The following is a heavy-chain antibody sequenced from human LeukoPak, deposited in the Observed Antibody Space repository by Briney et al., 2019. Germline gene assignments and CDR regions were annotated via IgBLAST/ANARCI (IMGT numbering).Heavy chain of an antibody. CDR3: ASISHYDSRGYYYPAY. V-gene: IGHV1-2*02. CDR1: GYTFTGYY. D-gene: IGHD3-22*01. Sequence: WASVKVSCKASGYTFTGYYMHWVRQAPGQGLEWMGWINPNSGGTNYAQKFQGRVTTTRDTSISTAYMELSRLRSDDTAVYYCASISHYDSRGYYYPAYWGQGTLVTVSS. CDR2: INPNSGGT. J-gene: IGHJ4*02.